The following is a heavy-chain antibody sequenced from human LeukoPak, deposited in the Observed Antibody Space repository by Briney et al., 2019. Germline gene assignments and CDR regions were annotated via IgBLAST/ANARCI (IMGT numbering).Heavy chain of an antibody. CDR3: ARTRAYCSSDDCYGSPGYYHYGMDV. D-gene: IGHD2-2*01. CDR1: GGSISSYY. V-gene: IGHV4-59*12. Sequence: SETLSLTCTVSGGSISSYYWSWIRQPPGKGLEWIGYMYYSGSTNYNPSLKSRVTISVDMSKKQFSLRLSSVTAADTAVYYCARTRAYCSSDDCYGSPGYYHYGMDVWGQGTTVTVSS. J-gene: IGHJ6*02. CDR2: MYYSGST.